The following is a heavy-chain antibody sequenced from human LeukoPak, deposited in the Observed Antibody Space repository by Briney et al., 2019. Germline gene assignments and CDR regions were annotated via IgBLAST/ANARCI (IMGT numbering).Heavy chain of an antibody. Sequence: ASVKVSCKASGYTFTSYDINWVRQATGQGLEWMGCMSPNSGNTGYAQKFQGRVTMTRNTSISTAYMELSSLRSEDTAVYYCARGSNVDYGVQIDYWGQGTLVTVSS. CDR3: ARGSNVDYGVQIDY. J-gene: IGHJ4*02. V-gene: IGHV1-8*01. CDR2: MSPNSGNT. D-gene: IGHD4-17*01. CDR1: GYTFTSYD.